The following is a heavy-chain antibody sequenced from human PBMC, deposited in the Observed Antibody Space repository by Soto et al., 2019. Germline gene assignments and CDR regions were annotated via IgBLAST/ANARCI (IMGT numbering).Heavy chain of an antibody. V-gene: IGHV3-48*03. CDR1: EFTFSSYE. CDR3: VRFGGAAAGPGDY. D-gene: IGHD6-13*01. Sequence: GGSLRLSXVASEFTFSSYEMNWVRPAPGKGLEWLSYISTSGSTIYYTDSVKGRFTISRDNAKKSLYLQMNSLRAEDTAVYYCVRFGGAAAGPGDYWGQGTLVIVSS. CDR2: ISTSGSTI. J-gene: IGHJ4*02.